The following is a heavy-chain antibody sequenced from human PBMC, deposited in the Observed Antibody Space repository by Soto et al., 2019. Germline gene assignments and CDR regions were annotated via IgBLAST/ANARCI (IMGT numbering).Heavy chain of an antibody. D-gene: IGHD4-17*01. CDR1: GYTFTSYD. Sequence: ASVKVSCKASGYTFTSYDINWVRQATGQGLEWMGWMNPNSGNTGYAQKFQGRVTMTRNTSISTAYMELSSLRSEDTAVYYCARDPTMTTVTSGGMDVWGQGTKVTVSS. CDR2: MNPNSGNT. CDR3: ARDPTMTTVTSGGMDV. V-gene: IGHV1-8*01. J-gene: IGHJ6*02.